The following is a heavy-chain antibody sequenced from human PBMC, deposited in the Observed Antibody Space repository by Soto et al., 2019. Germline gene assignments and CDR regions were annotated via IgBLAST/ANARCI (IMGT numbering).Heavy chain of an antibody. V-gene: IGHV3-23*01. CDR1: GFTFSSYA. D-gene: IGHD6-13*01. J-gene: IGHJ6*02. CDR3: AKDLPPGIATHYYYYYGMDV. Sequence: GGSLRLSCAASGFTFSSYAMSWVRQAPGKGLEWVSAISGSGGSTYYADSVKGRFTISRDNSKNTLYLQMNSLRAEDTAVYYCAKDLPPGIATHYYYYYGMDVWGQGTTVTVSS. CDR2: ISGSGGST.